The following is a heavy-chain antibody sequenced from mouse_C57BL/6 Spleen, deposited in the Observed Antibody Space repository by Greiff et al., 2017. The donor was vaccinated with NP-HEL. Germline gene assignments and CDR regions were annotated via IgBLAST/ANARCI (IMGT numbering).Heavy chain of an antibody. Sequence: VQLQQSGPELVKPGDSVKISCKASGYAFSSSWMNWVKQRPGKGLEWIGRIYPGDGDTNYNGKFKGKATLTADKSSSTAYMQLSSLTSEDSAVYFCARSGIYYGNSAWFAYWGQGTLVTVSA. J-gene: IGHJ3*01. CDR2: IYPGDGDT. V-gene: IGHV1-82*01. D-gene: IGHD2-1*01. CDR1: GYAFSSSW. CDR3: ARSGIYYGNSAWFAY.